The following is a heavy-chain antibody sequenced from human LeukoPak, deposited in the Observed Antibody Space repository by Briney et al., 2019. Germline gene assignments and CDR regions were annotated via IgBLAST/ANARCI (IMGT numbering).Heavy chain of an antibody. V-gene: IGHV1-69*04. CDR2: IISILGIA. CDR1: GGTFSSYA. CDR3: ARDEIREGAYCGGDCPTFDY. D-gene: IGHD2-21*02. J-gene: IGHJ4*02. Sequence: SVKVSCKASGGTFSSYAISWVRQAPGQGLEWMGRIISILGIANYAQKFQGRVTITADKSTSTAYMELSSLRSEDTAVYYCARDEIREGAYCGGDCPTFDYWGQGTLVTVSS.